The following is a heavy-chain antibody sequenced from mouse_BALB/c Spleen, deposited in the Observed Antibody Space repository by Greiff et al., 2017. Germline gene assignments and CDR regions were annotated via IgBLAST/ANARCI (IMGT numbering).Heavy chain of an antibody. CDR3: AGREFAY. CDR2: IYPGDGDT. Sequence: QVQLQQSGAELARPGASVKLSCKASGYTFTSYWMQWVKQRPGQGLEWIGAIYPGDGDTRYTQKFKGKATLTADKSSSTAYMQLSSLASEDSAVYYCAGREFAYWGQGTLVTVSA. J-gene: IGHJ3*01. V-gene: IGHV1-87*01. CDR1: GYTFTSYW.